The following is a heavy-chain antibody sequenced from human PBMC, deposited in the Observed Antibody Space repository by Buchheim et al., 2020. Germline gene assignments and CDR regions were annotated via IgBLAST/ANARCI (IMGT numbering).Heavy chain of an antibody. CDR3: TQRGPTVTTDRYYYGMDV. D-gene: IGHD4-17*01. Sequence: EVQLVESGGGLVQPGGSLKLSCAASGFTFSGSAMHWVRQASGKGLEWVGRIRSKANSYATAYAASVKGRFTISRDDSKNTAYLQMNSLKTEDTAVYYCTQRGPTVTTDRYYYGMDVWGQGTT. CDR2: IRSKANSYAT. J-gene: IGHJ6*02. V-gene: IGHV3-73*01. CDR1: GFTFSGSA.